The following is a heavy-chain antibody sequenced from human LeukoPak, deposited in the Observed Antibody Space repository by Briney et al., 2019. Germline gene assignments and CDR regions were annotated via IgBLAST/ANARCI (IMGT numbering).Heavy chain of an antibody. CDR3: ARVHSWSGPDY. D-gene: IGHD3-3*02. J-gene: IGHJ4*02. V-gene: IGHV4-38-2*02. CDR1: GYPISTGYY. Sequence: SETLSLTCTVSGYPISTGYYWGWIRQPPGKGLEWIGSIYHSGSTYYNPPLKSRVTISVDTSKNQFSLKLRSVTAADTAVYYCARVHSWSGPDYWGQGTLVTVSS. CDR2: IYHSGST.